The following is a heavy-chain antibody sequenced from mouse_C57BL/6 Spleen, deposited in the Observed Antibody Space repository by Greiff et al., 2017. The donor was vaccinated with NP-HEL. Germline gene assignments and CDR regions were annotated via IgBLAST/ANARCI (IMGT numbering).Heavy chain of an antibody. D-gene: IGHD3-2*02. Sequence: LQPGAELVRPGSSVKLSCKASGYTFTSYWMHWVKQRPIQGLEWIGNIDPSDSETHYNQKFKDKATLTVDKSSSTAYMQLSSLTSEDSAVYYCARNQLSLYFDYWGQGTTLTVSS. J-gene: IGHJ2*01. CDR1: GYTFTSYW. CDR2: IDPSDSET. CDR3: ARNQLSLYFDY. V-gene: IGHV1-52*01.